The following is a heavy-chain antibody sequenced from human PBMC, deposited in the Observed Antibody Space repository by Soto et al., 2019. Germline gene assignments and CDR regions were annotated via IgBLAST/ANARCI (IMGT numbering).Heavy chain of an antibody. D-gene: IGHD3-16*02. V-gene: IGHV3-23*01. CDR3: AKLSTDYYYYGMDV. Sequence: EVQLLESGGGLVQPGGSLRLSCAASGFTFSSYAMSWVRQAPWKGLEWVSAISGSGGTTYYADSGKGRFTSSRNNSKNSLSLQMNSLRAEETAVYYCAKLSTDYYYYGMDVWGKGTTVTVSS. J-gene: IGHJ6*04. CDR2: ISGSGGTT. CDR1: GFTFSSYA.